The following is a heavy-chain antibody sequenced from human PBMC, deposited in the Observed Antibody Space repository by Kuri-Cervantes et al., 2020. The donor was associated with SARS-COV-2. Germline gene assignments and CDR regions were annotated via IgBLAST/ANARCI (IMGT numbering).Heavy chain of an antibody. V-gene: IGHV4-34*01. Sequence: ESLKISCAVYGGSLSGYYWSWIRQPPGKGLEWIGEINHSGSTNYNPSLKSRVTISVDTSKNQFSLKLSSVTAADTAVYYCARVGVWFRELSPNYFDYWGQGTLVTVSS. D-gene: IGHD3-10*01. CDR1: GGSLSGYY. J-gene: IGHJ4*02. CDR2: INHSGST. CDR3: ARVGVWFRELSPNYFDY.